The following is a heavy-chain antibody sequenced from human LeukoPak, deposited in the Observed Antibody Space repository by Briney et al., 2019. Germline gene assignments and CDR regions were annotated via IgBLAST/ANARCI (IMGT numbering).Heavy chain of an antibody. D-gene: IGHD2-2*01. J-gene: IGHJ6*02. CDR1: GYTFTSYG. V-gene: IGHV1-18*01. Sequence: ASVKVSCKASGYTFTSYGISWVRQAPGQGLEWMGWISAYNGNTNYAQKLQGRVTMTTDTSTSTAYMELRSLRSDDTAVYYCARDGFGSSDYYYYYGMDVWGQGTTVTVSS. CDR3: ARDGFGSSDYYYYYGMDV. CDR2: ISAYNGNT.